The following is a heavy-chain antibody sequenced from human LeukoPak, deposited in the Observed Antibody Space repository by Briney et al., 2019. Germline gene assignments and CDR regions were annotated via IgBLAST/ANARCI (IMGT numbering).Heavy chain of an antibody. CDR2: ISAYNGNT. J-gene: IGHJ5*02. CDR3: ARVAAAGFHHNWFDP. Sequence: ASVKVSCKASGYTFTSYGISWVRQAPGQGLEWMGWISAYNGNTNYAQKLQGRVTMTTDTSTSTAYMELWSLRSDDTAVYYCARVAAAGFHHNWFDPWGQGTLVTVSS. CDR1: GYTFTSYG. V-gene: IGHV1-18*01. D-gene: IGHD6-13*01.